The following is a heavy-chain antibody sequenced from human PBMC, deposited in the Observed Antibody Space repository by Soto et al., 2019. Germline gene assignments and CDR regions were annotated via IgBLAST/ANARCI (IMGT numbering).Heavy chain of an antibody. Sequence: GASVKVSCKASGYTFTGYYMHWVRQAPGQGLEWMGWINPNSGGTNYAQKFQGWVTMTRDTSISTAYMELSRLRSDDTAVYYCARTVPAGDANYFDYWGQGTLVTVSS. D-gene: IGHD2-2*01. CDR2: INPNSGGT. V-gene: IGHV1-2*04. CDR1: GYTFTGYY. CDR3: ARTVPAGDANYFDY. J-gene: IGHJ4*02.